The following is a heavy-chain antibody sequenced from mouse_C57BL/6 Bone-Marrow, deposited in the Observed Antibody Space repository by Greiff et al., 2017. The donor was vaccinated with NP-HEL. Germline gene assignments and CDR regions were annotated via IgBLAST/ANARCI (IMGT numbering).Heavy chain of an antibody. J-gene: IGHJ2*01. CDR1: GFNIKDDY. Sequence: VQLKESGAELVRPGASVKLSCTASGFNIKDDYMHWVKQRPEQGLEWIGWIDPENGDTEYASQFQGQATITGDTSSNTAYLQLSSLTSDDTAVYYCTTEGGGSSYPYFDYWGQGTTLTVSS. V-gene: IGHV14-4*01. CDR3: TTEGGGSSYPYFDY. CDR2: IDPENGDT. D-gene: IGHD1-1*01.